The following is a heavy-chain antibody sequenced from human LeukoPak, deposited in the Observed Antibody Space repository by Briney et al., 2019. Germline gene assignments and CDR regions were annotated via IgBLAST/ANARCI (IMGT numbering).Heavy chain of an antibody. D-gene: IGHD2-2*01. Sequence: PGGSLRLSCAASGFTFSSYSMNWVRQAPGKGLEWVSAISGSGGRIYYADFVKGRFTISRDNSKNTLDLQMSSLRAEDTAVYYCAKVRPAVVSVGEFDNWGQGTLVTVSS. CDR1: GFTFSSYS. V-gene: IGHV3-23*01. CDR3: AKVRPAVVSVGEFDN. J-gene: IGHJ5*02. CDR2: ISGSGGRI.